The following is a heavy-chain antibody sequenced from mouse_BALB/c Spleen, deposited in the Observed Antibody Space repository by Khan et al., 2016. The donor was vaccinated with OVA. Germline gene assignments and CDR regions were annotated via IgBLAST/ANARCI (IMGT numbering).Heavy chain of an antibody. CDR2: MFPGDGST. Sequence: QVRLHQSGAELVKPGASVKLSCKASGYTFTSYDINWVRQRPEQGLEWIGWMFPGDGSTKYNENFKGKATLTTDTSSSTAYMQPSRLTSEDSGAYVCARGGDGGCADWGQGTLVTVAA. J-gene: IGHJ3*01. CDR1: GYTFTSYD. D-gene: IGHD3-3*01. CDR3: ARGGDGGCAD. V-gene: IGHV1-85*01.